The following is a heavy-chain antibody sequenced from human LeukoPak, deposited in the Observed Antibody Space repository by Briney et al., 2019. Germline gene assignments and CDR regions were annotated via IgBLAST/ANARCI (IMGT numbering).Heavy chain of an antibody. CDR2: IYYSGST. CDR1: VGSLSSGSYY. Sequence: SETLSLTCTVSVGSLSSGSYYLSWIRQPPGKGLGWIGYIYYSGSTNYTPSLKRRVILSVDASKKQFSLKLSSVTAADTAVYYCASLYYDFWSGYKNFDYWGQGPLVSVSS. J-gene: IGHJ4*02. D-gene: IGHD3-3*01. V-gene: IGHV4-61*01. CDR3: ASLYYDFWSGYKNFDY.